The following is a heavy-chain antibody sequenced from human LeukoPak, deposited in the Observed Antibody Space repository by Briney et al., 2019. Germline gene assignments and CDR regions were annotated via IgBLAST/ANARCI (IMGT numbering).Heavy chain of an antibody. Sequence: PSETLSLTCTVSAGSISSGGYYWSWIRQHPGKGLEWIGYIYYSGSTYYNPSLKSRVTISVDTSKNQFSLKLSSVTAADTAVYYCARSSSSTHYYYYYGMDVWGQGTTVTASS. D-gene: IGHD6-6*01. V-gene: IGHV4-31*03. CDR3: ARSSSSTHYYYYYGMDV. CDR2: IYYSGST. J-gene: IGHJ6*02. CDR1: AGSISSGGYY.